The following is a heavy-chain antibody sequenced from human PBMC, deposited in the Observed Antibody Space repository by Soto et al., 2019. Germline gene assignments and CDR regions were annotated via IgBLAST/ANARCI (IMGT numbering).Heavy chain of an antibody. CDR3: ARGGEDIVVVVAATPSYYGMEV. J-gene: IGHJ6*04. V-gene: IGHV4-59*01. CDR2: IYYSGST. CDR1: GGSISSYY. D-gene: IGHD2-15*01. Sequence: SETLSLTCTVSGGSISSYYWSWLRQPPGKGLDWIGYIYYSGSTNYNPSLKSRVTISVDTAKNQFSLTLSSVTAADTAVYYCARGGEDIVVVVAATPSYYGMEVWGEGATVTVSA.